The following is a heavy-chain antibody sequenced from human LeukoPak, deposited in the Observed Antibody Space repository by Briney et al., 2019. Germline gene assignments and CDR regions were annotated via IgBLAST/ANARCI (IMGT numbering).Heavy chain of an antibody. V-gene: IGHV3-7*05. CDR2: IKHDGSEK. Sequence: GGSLKLSCAASGFTFSDSAMHWVRQASGKGLEWVANIKHDGSEKFYVDSVKGRFTISRDNSKNTVYLQMNSLRTEDTAVYYCAKDNYYDSPRGSYFDYWGQGTLVTVSS. CDR3: AKDNYYDSPRGSYFDY. CDR1: GFTFSDSA. J-gene: IGHJ4*02. D-gene: IGHD3-22*01.